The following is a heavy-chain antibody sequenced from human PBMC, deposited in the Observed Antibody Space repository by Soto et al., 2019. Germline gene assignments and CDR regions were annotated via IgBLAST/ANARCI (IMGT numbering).Heavy chain of an antibody. CDR1: GFTFSSYA. Sequence: DVQLLESGGGLVQPEGSLRLSCAASGFTFSSYAMGWVRQGPGKGLEWVAVVSIGGSTHYADSVRGRFTISRDNSKNTLSLQMNSLTAEGTAVYFCAKRRGAGGHFDYWGQGVLVTVSS. CDR2: VSIGGST. CDR3: AKRRGAGGHFDY. D-gene: IGHD2-15*01. J-gene: IGHJ4*02. V-gene: IGHV3-23*01.